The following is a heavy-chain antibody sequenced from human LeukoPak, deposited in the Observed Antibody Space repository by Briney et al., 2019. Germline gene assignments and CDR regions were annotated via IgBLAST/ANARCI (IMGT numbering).Heavy chain of an antibody. CDR3: ARGPDYYDSSGYYYPSYYFDY. D-gene: IGHD3-22*01. Sequence: PSQTLSLTCAVSGGSLSSGGYSWSWIRQPPGTGLEWIGYIYHSGSTYYNPSLKSRVTISVDRSKNQFSLKLSSVTAADTAVYYCARGPDYYDSSGYYYPSYYFDYWGQGTLVTVSS. J-gene: IGHJ4*02. CDR1: GGSLSSGGYS. CDR2: IYHSGST. V-gene: IGHV4-30-2*01.